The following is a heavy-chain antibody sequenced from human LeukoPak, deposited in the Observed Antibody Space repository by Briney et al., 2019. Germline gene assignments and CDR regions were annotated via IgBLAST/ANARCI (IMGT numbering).Heavy chain of an antibody. J-gene: IGHJ4*02. D-gene: IGHD5-24*01. CDR3: VRDVWGDRDGFFGS. CDR2: INTDGRST. Sequence: PGGSLRLSCAASGFTFSSYWMHWVRQAPGKGLVWVSRINTDGRSTSYPESVRGRFTISRDNAKNTLYLQMNSLRAEDTAVYYCVRDVWGDRDGFFGSWGQGTLVTVSS. CDR1: GFTFSSYW. V-gene: IGHV3-74*01.